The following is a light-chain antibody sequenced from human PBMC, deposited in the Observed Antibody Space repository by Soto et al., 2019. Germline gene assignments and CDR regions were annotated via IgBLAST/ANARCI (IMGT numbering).Light chain of an antibody. Sequence: DIQMTQSPSTLSASVGDRVTITCRASQSVGSWLAWYQQKPGKAPRLLIYKASTLEIGVPSRFSGSGSGTEITLTISSLQPDDVATHYSQQYNDYSWTFGQGTKVDIK. V-gene: IGKV1-5*03. J-gene: IGKJ1*01. CDR3: QQYNDYSWT. CDR2: KAS. CDR1: QSVGSW.